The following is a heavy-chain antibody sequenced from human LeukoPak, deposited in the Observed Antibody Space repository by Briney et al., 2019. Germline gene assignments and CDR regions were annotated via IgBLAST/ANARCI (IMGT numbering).Heavy chain of an antibody. CDR2: IIPILGIA. CDR1: GGTFSSYA. D-gene: IGHD3-22*01. J-gene: IGHJ6*02. V-gene: IGHV1-69*04. Sequence: ASVKVSCKASGGTFSSYAISWVRQAPGQGLEWMGRIIPILGIANYAQKFQGRVTITADKSTSTAYMELSSLRSEDTAVYYCAREEGDITMIVNYYYYGMDVWGQGTTVTVSS. CDR3: AREEGDITMIVNYYYYGMDV.